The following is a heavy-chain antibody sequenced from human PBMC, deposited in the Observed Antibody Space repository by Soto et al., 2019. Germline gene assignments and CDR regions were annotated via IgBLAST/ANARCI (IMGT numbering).Heavy chain of an antibody. CDR3: ARGNGDYGDYNNWFDP. D-gene: IGHD4-17*01. Sequence: VQLVQSGAEVKKPGASVKVSCKASGYTFTNYYMHWVRQAPGQGLEWMGIINPSGGSTSYVQKFRDRVTMTXXTXTXXVYMELSSLSSEDTAMYYCARGNGDYGDYNNWFDPWGQGTLVTVSS. CDR2: INPSGGST. CDR1: GYTFTNYY. V-gene: IGHV1-46*03. J-gene: IGHJ5*02.